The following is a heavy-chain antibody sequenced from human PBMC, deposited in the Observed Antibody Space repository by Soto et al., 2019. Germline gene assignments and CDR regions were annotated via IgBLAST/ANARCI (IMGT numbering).Heavy chain of an antibody. CDR3: TTDRPLDSGYLASFDY. J-gene: IGHJ4*02. CDR1: GFTFSNAW. V-gene: IGHV3-15*07. D-gene: IGHD3-22*01. CDR2: IKSKTDGGTT. Sequence: GGSLRLSCAASGFTFSNAWMNWIRQAPGKGLEWVGRIKSKTDGGTTDYAAPVKGRFTISRDDSKNTLYLQMNSLKTEDTAVYYCTTDRPLDSGYLASFDYWGQGTLVTVSS.